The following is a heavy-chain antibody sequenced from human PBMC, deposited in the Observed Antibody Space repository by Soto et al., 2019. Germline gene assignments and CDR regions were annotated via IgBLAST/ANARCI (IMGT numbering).Heavy chain of an antibody. J-gene: IGHJ5*02. D-gene: IGHD1-20*01. V-gene: IGHV4-59*13. CDR2: MSYSGSS. Sequence: SETLSLTCTVSGCSLSTYDWSWIRQRPVKGLEWIVYMSYSGSSNYNPSLKRRVIMSVDTSKNQGSLKLRSVTAADTAIYSCARTRITSTAATLDPWGQGTLVTVSS. CDR1: GCSLSTYD. CDR3: ARTRITSTAATLDP.